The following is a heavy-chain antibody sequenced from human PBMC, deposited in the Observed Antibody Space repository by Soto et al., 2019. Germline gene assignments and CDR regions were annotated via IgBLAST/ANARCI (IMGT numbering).Heavy chain of an antibody. D-gene: IGHD1-26*01. V-gene: IGHV3-30*19. CDR3: ARGPRISRNGIGDY. CDR1: GFTFSGDG. Sequence: QVQLVESGGGVVQPGESLRLSCVASGFTFSGDGMHWVRQAPGKGLEWVAVVYYDGHTKYYADSVMGRFTVSRDNSRNTLYLEMNNLRAEDTGLYYCARGPRISRNGIGDYWGQGTLVTVSS. CDR2: VYYDGHTK. J-gene: IGHJ4*02.